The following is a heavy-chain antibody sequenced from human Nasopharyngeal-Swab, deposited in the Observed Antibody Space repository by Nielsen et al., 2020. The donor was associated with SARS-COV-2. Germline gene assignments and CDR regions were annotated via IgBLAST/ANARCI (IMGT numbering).Heavy chain of an antibody. D-gene: IGHD2-8*01. CDR3: ARPGYCTNGVCYFNGMDV. Sequence: SQTLSLTCAVNGASFSEYYWNWIRQAPGKGLEWIGEINHSEGTNYNPSLKSRVSISVDASKRQFSLKLSSVTAADTAVYYCARPGYCTNGVCYFNGMDVWSQGTTVTVSS. CDR1: GASFSEYY. V-gene: IGHV4-34*01. CDR2: INHSEGT. J-gene: IGHJ6*02.